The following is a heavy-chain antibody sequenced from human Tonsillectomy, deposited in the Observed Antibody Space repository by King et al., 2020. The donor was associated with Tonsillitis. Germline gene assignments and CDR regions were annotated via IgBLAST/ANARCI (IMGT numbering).Heavy chain of an antibody. J-gene: IGHJ6*03. CDR1: GFTCSSYD. Sequence: VQLVESGGGLVQPGGSLRLSCAASGFTCSSYDMHWVRQATGKGLEWVAAIGTAGDTYYPGSVKGRFTISRENDKNSLYLQMNSLRAGDTAVYYCARAGPLLYDFWSGPGRYYMDVWGKGTTVTVSS. CDR3: ARAGPLLYDFWSGPGRYYMDV. D-gene: IGHD3-3*01. V-gene: IGHV3-13*04. CDR2: IGTAGDT.